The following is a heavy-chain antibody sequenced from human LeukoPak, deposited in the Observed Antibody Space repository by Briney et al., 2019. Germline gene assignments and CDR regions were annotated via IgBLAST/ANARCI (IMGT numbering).Heavy chain of an antibody. CDR3: ARVDSNGDNWFDP. D-gene: IGHD3-9*01. Sequence: PSETLSLTCTVSGGSISSGDYYWSWIRQPPGKGLEWIGYIYYSGSTYYNPSLKSRVTISVDTSKNQFSLKLSSVTAADTAVYYCARVDSNGDNWFDPWGQGTPVTVSS. V-gene: IGHV4-30-4*08. J-gene: IGHJ5*02. CDR2: IYYSGST. CDR1: GGSISSGDYY.